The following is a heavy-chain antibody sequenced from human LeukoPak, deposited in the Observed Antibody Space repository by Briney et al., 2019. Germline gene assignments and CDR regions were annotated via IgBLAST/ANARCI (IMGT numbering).Heavy chain of an antibody. CDR3: ARGSGGIGELLFDY. V-gene: IGHV3-30*04. J-gene: IGHJ4*02. D-gene: IGHD3-10*01. Sequence: PGGSLRLSCAASGFTSSSYAMHWVRQAPGKGLEWVAVISYDGSNKYYADSVKGRFTISRDNSKNTLYLQMSSLRAEDTAVYYCARGSGGIGELLFDYWGQGTLVTVSS. CDR2: ISYDGSNK. CDR1: GFTSSSYA.